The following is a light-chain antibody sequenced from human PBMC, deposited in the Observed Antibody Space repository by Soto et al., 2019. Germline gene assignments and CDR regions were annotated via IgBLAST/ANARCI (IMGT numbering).Light chain of an antibody. J-gene: IGKJ4*01. CDR1: QSVLYSPNNKNY. CDR2: WAS. CDR3: QQYYSPFLT. V-gene: IGKV4-1*01. Sequence: DIVMTQSPDSLAVSLGERATINCKSSQSVLYSPNNKNYLAWYQQKPGQPPKLLIYWASTRESGVHDRFSGSGSGTDFTLTISSLQAEDVAVYYCQQYYSPFLTFGGGTKVEIK.